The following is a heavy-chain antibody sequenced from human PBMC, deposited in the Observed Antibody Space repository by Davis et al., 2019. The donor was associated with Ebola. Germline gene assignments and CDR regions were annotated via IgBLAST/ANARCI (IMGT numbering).Heavy chain of an antibody. D-gene: IGHD1-1*01. CDR3: ARAQFPTTSDH. J-gene: IGHJ4*02. CDR2: INPHNGNT. Sequence: AASVKVSCKASGYTFTNYGITWVRQAPGQGLEWMGWINPHNGNTNYAQNVQGRVIMTSDTATTTAYMEVGSLRSDDTAVYYCARAQFPTTSDHWGPGTLVTVSS. V-gene: IGHV1-18*04. CDR1: GYTFTNYG.